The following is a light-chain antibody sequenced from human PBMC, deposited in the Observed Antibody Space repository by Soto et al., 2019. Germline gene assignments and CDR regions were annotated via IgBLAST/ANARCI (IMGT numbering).Light chain of an antibody. V-gene: IGLV2-14*01. J-gene: IGLJ1*01. Sequence: QSALTQPASVSGSPGQSITISCTGTSSDVGGYNYVSWYQQHPGKAPKLMIYEVNNRPSGISNRFSGSKSGNTASLTISALQAEDEADYYCCSYAGSSTPYVFGTGTKLTVL. CDR2: EVN. CDR1: SSDVGGYNY. CDR3: CSYAGSSTPYV.